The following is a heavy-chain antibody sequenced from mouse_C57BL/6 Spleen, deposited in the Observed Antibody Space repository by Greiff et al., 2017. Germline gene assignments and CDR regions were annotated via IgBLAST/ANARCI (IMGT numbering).Heavy chain of an antibody. CDR3: TTYGGFAY. D-gene: IGHD1-1*01. Sequence: EVQLQQSGAELVRPGASVKLSCTASGFNIKDDYMHWVKQRPEQGLEWIGWIDPENGDTEYASKFQGKATITADTSSNTAYLQLSSLTSEDSAVYYCTTYGGFAYWGQGSLVTVCA. V-gene: IGHV14-4*01. J-gene: IGHJ3*01. CDR1: GFNIKDDY. CDR2: IDPENGDT.